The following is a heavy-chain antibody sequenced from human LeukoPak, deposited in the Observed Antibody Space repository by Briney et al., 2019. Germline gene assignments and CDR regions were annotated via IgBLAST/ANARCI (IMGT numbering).Heavy chain of an antibody. J-gene: IGHJ4*02. CDR1: GGSFSGYY. D-gene: IGHD3-22*01. CDR2: INHSGST. V-gene: IGHV4-34*01. Sequence: PSETLSLTRAVYGGSFSGYYWSWIRQPPGKGLEWIGEINHSGSTNYNPSLKSRVTISVDTSKNQFSLKLSSVTAADTAVYYCAREGVKPYYYDSSGYFDYWGQGTLVTVSS. CDR3: AREGVKPYYYDSSGYFDY.